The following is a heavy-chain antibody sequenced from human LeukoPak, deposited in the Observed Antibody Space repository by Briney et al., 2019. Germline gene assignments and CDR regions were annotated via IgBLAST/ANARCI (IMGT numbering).Heavy chain of an antibody. CDR3: ASLTGRGVIHFDY. V-gene: IGHV1-2*02. CDR2: INPNSGGT. CDR1: GYTFTGYY. Sequence: GASVKVSCKASGYTFTGYYMHWVRQAPGQGLEWMGWINPNSGGTNYAQKFQGRVTMTRDTSISTAYMELSRLRSEDTAVYYCASLTGRGVIHFDYWGQGTLVTVSS. J-gene: IGHJ4*02. D-gene: IGHD3-10*01.